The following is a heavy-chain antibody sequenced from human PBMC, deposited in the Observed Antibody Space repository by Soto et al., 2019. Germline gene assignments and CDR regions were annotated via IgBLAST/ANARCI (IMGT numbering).Heavy chain of an antibody. Sequence: QITLKESGPTLVRPTQTLTLTCTFSGFSLSTNGVGVAWIRQPPGKALEWLALIYWDEDNRYSPSLKSRLTITKDTSKNQVVLTMTDMDPVDTGTYYCALRDYYASASLTFDYWGQGTRVTVSS. CDR1: GFSLSTNGVG. CDR3: ALRDYYASASLTFDY. CDR2: IYWDEDN. V-gene: IGHV2-5*02. D-gene: IGHD3-10*01. J-gene: IGHJ4*02.